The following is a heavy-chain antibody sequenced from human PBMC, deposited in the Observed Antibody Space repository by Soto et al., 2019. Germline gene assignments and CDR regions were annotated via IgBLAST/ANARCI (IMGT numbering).Heavy chain of an antibody. CDR1: GCTVQAAG. D-gene: IGHD5-18*01. Sequence: NASGCTVQAAGISWVRHATRHGLERMGWISAYNGNTNYAQKLQGRVTMTTDTSTSTAYMELRSLRSDDTAVYYCARDVTFIVTAMGEVPYYFDDRGKGSLVTVSS. V-gene: IGHV1-18*01. CDR3: ARDVTFIVTAMGEVPYYFDD. CDR2: ISAYNGNT. J-gene: IGHJ4*02.